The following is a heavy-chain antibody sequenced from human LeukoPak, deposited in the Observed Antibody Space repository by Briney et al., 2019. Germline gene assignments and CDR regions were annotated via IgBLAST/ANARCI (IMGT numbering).Heavy chain of an antibody. V-gene: IGHV3-43*01. J-gene: IGHJ4*02. CDR2: ISWDGGST. CDR3: AKDISAAGTGRYFDY. D-gene: IGHD6-13*01. CDR1: GFTFDDYT. Sequence: GGSVRLSCAASGFTFDDYTMHWVRQAPGKGLEWVSLISWDGGSTYYADSVKGRFTVSRDNSKNSLYLQMNSLRTEDTALYYCAKDISAAGTGRYFDYWGQGTLVTVSS.